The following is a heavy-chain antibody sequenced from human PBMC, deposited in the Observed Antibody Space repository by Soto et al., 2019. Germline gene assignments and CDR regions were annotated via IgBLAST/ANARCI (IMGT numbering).Heavy chain of an antibody. V-gene: IGHV4-34*01. CDR2: INHSGST. CDR3: ARGLAIVLVPAAIWFDP. CDR1: GGSFSGYY. D-gene: IGHD2-2*01. J-gene: IGHJ5*02. Sequence: QVQLQQWGAGLLKPSETLSLTCAVYGGSFSGYYWSWIRQHPGKGLEWIGEINHSGSTNSNPSLSSLVTISVVTSKTQFSLKLSSVTAADTAVYYCARGLAIVLVPAAIWFDPWGQGTLVTVSS.